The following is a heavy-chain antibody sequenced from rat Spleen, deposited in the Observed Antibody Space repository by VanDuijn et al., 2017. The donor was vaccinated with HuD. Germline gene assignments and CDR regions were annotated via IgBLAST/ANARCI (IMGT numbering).Heavy chain of an antibody. Sequence: EVQLVESGGGLVQPGRSMKLSCAASGFTFSNYYMAWVRQAPTKGLEWVASISPSGAITDYRDSVEGRFAISRDIAKSALYLQMDSLGSEDTATYYCATAGTRISRFAYWGQGTLVTVSS. CDR3: ATAGTRISRFAY. J-gene: IGHJ3*01. CDR1: GFTFSNYY. D-gene: IGHD1-4*01. V-gene: IGHV5-25*01. CDR2: ISPSGAIT.